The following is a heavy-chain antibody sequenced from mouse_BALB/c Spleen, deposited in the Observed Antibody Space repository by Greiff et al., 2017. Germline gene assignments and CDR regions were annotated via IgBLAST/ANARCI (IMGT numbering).Heavy chain of an antibody. CDR2: ISDGGTYT. CDR3: ARVLYYGYDYYAMDY. V-gene: IGHV5-4*02. D-gene: IGHD1-2*01. Sequence: EVKLVESGGGLVKPGGSLKLSCAASGFTFSDYYMYWVRQTPEKRLEWVATISDGGTYTYYPYSVKGRFTISRDNAKNNLYLQMSSLKSEDTAMYYCARVLYYGYDYYAMDYWGQGTSVTVSS. J-gene: IGHJ4*01. CDR1: GFTFSDYY.